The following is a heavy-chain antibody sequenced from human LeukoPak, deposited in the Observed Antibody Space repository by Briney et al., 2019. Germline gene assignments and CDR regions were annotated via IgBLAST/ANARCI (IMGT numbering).Heavy chain of an antibody. CDR2: IIPILSIA. CDR1: GGTFSSYA. CDR3: AREEYDYVWGSYRHNWFDP. Sequence: ASVKVSCKASGGTFSSYAISWVRQAPGQGLEWMGRIIPILSIANYAQKFQGRVTITADKSTSTAYMELSSLRSEDTAVYYCAREEYDYVWGSYRHNWFDPWGQGTLVTVSS. V-gene: IGHV1-69*04. D-gene: IGHD3-16*02. J-gene: IGHJ5*02.